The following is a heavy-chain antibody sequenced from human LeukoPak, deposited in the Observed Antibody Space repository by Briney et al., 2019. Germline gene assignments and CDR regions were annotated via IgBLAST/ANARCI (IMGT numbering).Heavy chain of an antibody. J-gene: IGHJ6*03. CDR3: ARVDYYYMDV. Sequence: SQTLSLTCTVSGGSISSGSYYWSWIRQPAGKGLEWIGRIYTSGSTNYNPSLKSRVTISVDTYKNQFSLKLSSVTAADTAVYYCARVDYYYMDVWGKGTTVTVSS. CDR1: GGSISSGSYY. CDR2: IYTSGST. V-gene: IGHV4-61*02.